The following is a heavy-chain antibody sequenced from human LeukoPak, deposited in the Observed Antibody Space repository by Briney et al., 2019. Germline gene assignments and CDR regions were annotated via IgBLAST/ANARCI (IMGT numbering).Heavy chain of an antibody. Sequence: GGSLRLSCITSGFTFSNYGFHWVRQAPGKGLEWRAAIWYDGSNQYYPDSVKGRFTISRDNSKNTLYLQMNSLTVDDTAVYFCAKERQTGDYSTSDYWGQGTLVTVSS. D-gene: IGHD2-21*01. CDR3: AKERQTGDYSTSDY. CDR2: IWYDGSNQ. V-gene: IGHV3-33*06. CDR1: GFTFSNYG. J-gene: IGHJ4*02.